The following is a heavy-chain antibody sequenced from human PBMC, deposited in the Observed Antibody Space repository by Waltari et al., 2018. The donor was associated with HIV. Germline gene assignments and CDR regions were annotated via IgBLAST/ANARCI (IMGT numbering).Heavy chain of an antibody. Sequence: LEWIGEINHSGSTNYNPSLKSRVTISVDTSKNQFSLKLSSVTAADTAVYYCARGHYYDSSGYYLDDAFDIWGQGTMVTVSS. D-gene: IGHD3-22*01. J-gene: IGHJ3*02. CDR3: ARGHYYDSSGYYLDDAFDI. V-gene: IGHV4-34*01. CDR2: INHSGST.